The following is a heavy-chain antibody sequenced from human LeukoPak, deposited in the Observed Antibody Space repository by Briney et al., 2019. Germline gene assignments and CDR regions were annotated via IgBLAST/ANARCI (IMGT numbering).Heavy chain of an antibody. CDR2: IKEDGSEK. CDR1: EFSVGSNY. CDR3: ARGSKYYPY. J-gene: IGHJ4*02. Sequence: GGSLRLSCAASEFSVGSNYMTWVRQAPGKGLEWVANIKEDGSEKNYVDSVKGRFTISRDNAKNSLYLQMSSLRAEDTAVYYCARGSKYYPYWGQGTLVTVSS. D-gene: IGHD2/OR15-2a*01. V-gene: IGHV3-7*01.